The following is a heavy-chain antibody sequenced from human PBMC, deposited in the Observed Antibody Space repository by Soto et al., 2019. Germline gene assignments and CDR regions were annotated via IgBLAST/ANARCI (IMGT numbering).Heavy chain of an antibody. CDR2: ISGSGATP. V-gene: IGHV3-23*01. D-gene: IGHD2-15*01. CDR1: GFTFNNYA. J-gene: IGHJ4*02. CDR3: AKAGYCTGVSCYFYYFDS. Sequence: EVQLLESGGGLLQPGGSLRLSCSASGFTFNNYAMAWVRQAPGEGLEWASGISGSGATPYYADSVKGRFTISRDNSKNTLFLQMNSLSAEDTAVYFCAKAGYCTGVSCYFYYFDSWGQGTLVTVSS.